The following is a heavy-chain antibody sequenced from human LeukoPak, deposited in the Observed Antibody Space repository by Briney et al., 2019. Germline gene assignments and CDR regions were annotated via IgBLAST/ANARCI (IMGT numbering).Heavy chain of an antibody. V-gene: IGHV3-23*01. CDR3: AKSLSREDYYDSSGSTYFDY. D-gene: IGHD3-22*01. CDR2: ISGSGGST. J-gene: IGHJ4*02. CDR1: GFTFSSYA. Sequence: PGGSLRPSCAASGFTFSSYAMSWVRQAPGKGLEWVSAISGSGGSTYYADSVKGRFTISRDNSKNTLYLQMNSLRAEDTAVYYCAKSLSREDYYDSSGSTYFDYWGQGTLVTVSS.